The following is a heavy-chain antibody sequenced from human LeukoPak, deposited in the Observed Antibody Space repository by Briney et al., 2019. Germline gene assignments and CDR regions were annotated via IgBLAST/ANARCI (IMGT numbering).Heavy chain of an antibody. CDR2: MNPNSGNR. CDR3: ARFGIAAAVAYYYYGMDV. D-gene: IGHD6-13*01. J-gene: IGHJ6*02. Sequence: ASVKVSCKASGYTFTSYDITWVRQATGQGLEWMGWMNPNSGNRGYAQKFQGRVTMTRNTSISTAYMELSSLRSEDTAVYYCARFGIAAAVAYYYYGMDVWGQGTTVTVSS. CDR1: GYTFTSYD. V-gene: IGHV1-8*01.